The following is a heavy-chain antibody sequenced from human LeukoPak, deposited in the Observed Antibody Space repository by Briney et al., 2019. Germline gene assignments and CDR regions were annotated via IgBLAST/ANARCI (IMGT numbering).Heavy chain of an antibody. CDR3: ARANLRFLEWLSPAIDY. CDR1: GFTFSSYW. J-gene: IGHJ4*02. V-gene: IGHV3-74*01. CDR2: INSDGSST. Sequence: PGGSLRLSCAASGFTFSSYWMHWVRQAPGKGLVWVSRINSDGSSTSYADSVKGRFTIPRDNAKNTLYLQMNSLRAEDTAVYYCARANLRFLEWLSPAIDYWGQGTLVTVSS. D-gene: IGHD3-3*01.